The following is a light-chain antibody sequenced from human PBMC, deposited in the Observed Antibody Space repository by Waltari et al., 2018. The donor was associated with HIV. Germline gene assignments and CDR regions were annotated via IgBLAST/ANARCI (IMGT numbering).Light chain of an antibody. CDR1: SSDIGGYDH. V-gene: IGLV2-14*03. J-gene: IGLJ3*02. CDR2: VFS. Sequence: QSALTQPASVSGSPGQSITISCTGTSSDIGGYDHFCWYQQHPGRAPKLKINVFSNRPSGVSDRFSGSKSGNTASLTISGLQTEDEADYYCSSFTSGTTWVFGGGTKVTVL. CDR3: SSFTSGTTWV.